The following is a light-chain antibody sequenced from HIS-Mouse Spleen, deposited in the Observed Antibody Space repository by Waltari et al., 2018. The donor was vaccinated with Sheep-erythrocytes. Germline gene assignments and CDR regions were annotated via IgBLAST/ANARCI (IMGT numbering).Light chain of an antibody. Sequence: QSALTQPRSVSGSPGQSVTISCTGTSSDVGGYNYVSWYQQHPGKAPKLMIYDVSTRTSGVPDRFSGSKSGNTASLTISGLQAEDEADYYCCSYAGSYNHVFATGTKVTVL. CDR1: SSDVGGYNY. J-gene: IGLJ1*01. CDR3: CSYAGSYNHV. CDR2: DVS. V-gene: IGLV2-11*01.